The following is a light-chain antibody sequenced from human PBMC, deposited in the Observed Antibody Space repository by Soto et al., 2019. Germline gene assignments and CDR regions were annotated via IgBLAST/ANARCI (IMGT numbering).Light chain of an antibody. Sequence: DIQMTQSPSTLSASVGDRVTITCRASQSVSNWLAWYQQKPGKAPKLLIYDASSLESGVPSRVSGSGSGTEFTLTINSLQPDDFATYYCQQYNNYPWTFGQGTKVEIK. V-gene: IGKV1-5*01. CDR2: DAS. J-gene: IGKJ1*01. CDR1: QSVSNW. CDR3: QQYNNYPWT.